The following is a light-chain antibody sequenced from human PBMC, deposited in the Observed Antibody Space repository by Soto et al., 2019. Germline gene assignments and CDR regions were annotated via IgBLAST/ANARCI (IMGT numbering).Light chain of an antibody. CDR1: QTVTRNY. CDR3: QQHGSSPIT. Sequence: EIVLTQSPGTMSLSPGERATLSCRASQTVTRNYLAWHQQKPGQTPRLLVYGASSRATGIPDRFSGSGSGTDFTLTISRLEPEDFAVYYCQQHGSSPITSGQGTRLEI. CDR2: GAS. J-gene: IGKJ5*01. V-gene: IGKV3-20*01.